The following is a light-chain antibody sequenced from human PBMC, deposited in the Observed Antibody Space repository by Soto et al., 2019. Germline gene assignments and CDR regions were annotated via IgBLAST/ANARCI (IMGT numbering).Light chain of an antibody. CDR2: GAS. CDR1: ESVSSSD. CDR3: QQYGRSPLT. J-gene: IGKJ4*01. V-gene: IGKV3-20*01. Sequence: EIVLAQSPGTLSLSPGERATLSCRASESVSSSDLAWYQKKPGQAPRLLIYGASSRATGIPDRFSGSGSGTDFTLTISGLEPEDFAVYYCQQYGRSPLTFGGGTKVEIK.